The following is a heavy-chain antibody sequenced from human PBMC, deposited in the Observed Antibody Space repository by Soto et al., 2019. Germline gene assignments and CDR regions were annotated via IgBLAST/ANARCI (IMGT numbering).Heavy chain of an antibody. CDR1: GGAFSDYA. V-gene: IGHV1-69*14. Sequence: QVQLVQSGAEVKKPGSSVKVSCKASGGAFSDYAFSWVRQAPGQGLEWLGGIMPIFRAPDYAKKFPGRITITADNSKRTAYMEMRSLRSEVTAVYYCASWVEEADIGNYYYGMDVWGQGTTVTVS. CDR3: ASWVEEADIGNYYYGMDV. J-gene: IGHJ6*02. CDR2: IMPIFRAP. D-gene: IGHD2-15*01.